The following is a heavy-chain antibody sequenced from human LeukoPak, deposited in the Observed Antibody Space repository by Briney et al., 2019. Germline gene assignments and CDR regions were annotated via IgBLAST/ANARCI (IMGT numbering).Heavy chain of an antibody. Sequence: GGSLRLSCAASGFTFSRYWMNWVRQAPGKGLEWVANIKQDGSEKYYVDSVKGRFTISRDNAKNSLYLQMNSLKTEDTAVYYCTTEEMDDFWSEGGYWGQGTLVTVSS. J-gene: IGHJ4*02. V-gene: IGHV3-7*03. CDR2: IKQDGSEK. CDR1: GFTFSRYW. D-gene: IGHD3-3*01. CDR3: TTEEMDDFWSEGGY.